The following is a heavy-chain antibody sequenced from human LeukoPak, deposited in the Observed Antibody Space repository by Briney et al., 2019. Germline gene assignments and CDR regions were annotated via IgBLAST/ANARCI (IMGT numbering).Heavy chain of an antibody. D-gene: IGHD2-15*01. Sequence: SETLSLTCTVSGGSIGSYYWSWIRQHPGKGLEWIGNIYYSGATYYNPSLESRATTSIDTSKNQFSLGLSSVTAADTAVYYCARHEYCIGGSCWVIGYWGQGTLVTVSS. CDR2: IYYSGAT. J-gene: IGHJ4*02. CDR1: GGSIGSYY. CDR3: ARHEYCIGGSCWVIGY. V-gene: IGHV4-59*04.